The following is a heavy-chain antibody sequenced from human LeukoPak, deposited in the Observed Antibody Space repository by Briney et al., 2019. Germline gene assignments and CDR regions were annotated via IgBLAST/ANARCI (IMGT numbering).Heavy chain of an antibody. CDR2: IYSGGST. CDR1: GFTVSRNY. CDR3: ARAGFGEWYFDY. Sequence: GGSLRLSCAASGFTVSRNYMSWVRQAPGRGLEWVSVIYSGGSTYYADSVKGRFTISRDNSKSTLYLQMNSLRAEDTAIYYCARAGFGEWYFDYWGQGTLVTVSS. D-gene: IGHD3-10*01. V-gene: IGHV3-53*01. J-gene: IGHJ4*02.